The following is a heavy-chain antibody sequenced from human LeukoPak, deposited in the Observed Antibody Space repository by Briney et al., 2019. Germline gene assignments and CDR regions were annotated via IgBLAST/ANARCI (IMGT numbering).Heavy chain of an antibody. J-gene: IGHJ1*01. D-gene: IGHD6-19*01. Sequence: GGSLRLSCAASGCTFSSYAMSWVRQAPGKGLEWVSAISGSGGSTYYADSVKGRFTISRDNSKNTLYLQMNSLRAEDTAVYYCAIPHSSGWYFYFQHWGQGTLVTVSS. CDR1: GCTFSSYA. V-gene: IGHV3-23*01. CDR3: AIPHSSGWYFYFQH. CDR2: ISGSGGST.